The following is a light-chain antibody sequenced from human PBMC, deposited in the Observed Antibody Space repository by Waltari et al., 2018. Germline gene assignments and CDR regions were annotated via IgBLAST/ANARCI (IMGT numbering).Light chain of an antibody. V-gene: IGKV1-27*01. CDR1: QDISNY. J-gene: IGKJ1*01. Sequence: IQMTQSPRSLSASVGDRVTMSCRASQDISNYVAWYQQKPGKVPKIVIYAASTLQSVVPSRFSCSGYGAEFTLTISNLQPEDVATYYCQKYGSAPGTFGQVTKVEIK. CDR2: AAS. CDR3: QKYGSAPGT.